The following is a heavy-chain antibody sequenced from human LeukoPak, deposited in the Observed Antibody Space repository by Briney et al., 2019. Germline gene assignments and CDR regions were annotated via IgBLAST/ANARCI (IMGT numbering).Heavy chain of an antibody. Sequence: ASVKVSCKGSGYTFTGYYMHWVRQAPGQGLEWMGWINPISGTTNYAQKLQGRVTVTRDTSISTVYMELSRLESDDTAVYYSVRDLMTTPTWDFDYWGQGTLVTVAS. CDR3: VRDLMTTPTWDFDY. J-gene: IGHJ4*02. V-gene: IGHV1-2*02. CDR1: GYTFTGYY. CDR2: INPISGTT. D-gene: IGHD3-16*01.